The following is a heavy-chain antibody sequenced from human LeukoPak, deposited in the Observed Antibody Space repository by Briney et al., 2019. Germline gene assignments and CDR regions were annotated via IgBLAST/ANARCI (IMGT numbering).Heavy chain of an antibody. J-gene: IGHJ4*02. CDR2: IIPILGIA. CDR3: ARVGYYYDSSGYWGDY. CDR1: GGTFSSYA. V-gene: IGHV1-69*04. D-gene: IGHD3-22*01. Sequence: SVTVSCKASGGTFSSYAISWVRQAPGQGLEWMGRIIPILGIANYAQKFRGRVTITADKSTSTAYMELSSLRSEDTAVYYCARVGYYYDSSGYWGDYWGQGTLVTVSS.